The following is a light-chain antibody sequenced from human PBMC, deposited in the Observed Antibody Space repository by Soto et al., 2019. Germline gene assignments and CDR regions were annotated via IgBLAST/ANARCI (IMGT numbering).Light chain of an antibody. CDR1: QSVISTH. V-gene: IGKV3-20*01. J-gene: IGKJ1*01. CDR2: DTS. CDR3: QQFDGSLWT. Sequence: EIVLTQSPGTLSLSPGERATLSCSASQSVISTHLAWYQQKPGLAPRLLIYDTSSRASGIPDRFSGSGSGTDFTLTISRLEPEDFAVYCCQQFDGSLWTFGQGTKVDIK.